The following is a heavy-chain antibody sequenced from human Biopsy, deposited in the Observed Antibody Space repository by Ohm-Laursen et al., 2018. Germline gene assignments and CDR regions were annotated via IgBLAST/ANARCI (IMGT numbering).Heavy chain of an antibody. Sequence: SLRLSCAASGFSFSIYSMNWVRQAPGKGLEWVSFISSSSSYIYYEDSVKGRFTVSRDNARDSLYLQMNSLRAEDTAVYYCARDVRPVTMIAEGDFDYWGQGSLVTVS. CDR2: ISSSSSYI. J-gene: IGHJ4*02. V-gene: IGHV3-21*01. CDR3: ARDVRPVTMIAEGDFDY. CDR1: GFSFSIYS. D-gene: IGHD3-22*01.